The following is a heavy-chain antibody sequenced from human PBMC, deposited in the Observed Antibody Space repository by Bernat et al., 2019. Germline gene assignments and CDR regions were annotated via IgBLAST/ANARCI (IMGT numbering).Heavy chain of an antibody. Sequence: QVQLVESGGGVVQPGRSLRLSCAASGFTFSSYGMHWVRQAPGKGLEGVAVISYDGSNKYYADSVKGRFTISRDNSKNTLYLQMNSLRAEDTAVYYCAKNLRRYCSGGSCSEIDYWGQGTLVTVSS. CDR1: GFTFSSYG. CDR2: ISYDGSNK. J-gene: IGHJ4*02. V-gene: IGHV3-30*18. D-gene: IGHD2-15*01. CDR3: AKNLRRYCSGGSCSEIDY.